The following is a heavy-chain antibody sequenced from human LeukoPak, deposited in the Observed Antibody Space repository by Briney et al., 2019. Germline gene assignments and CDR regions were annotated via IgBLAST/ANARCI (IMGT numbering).Heavy chain of an antibody. J-gene: IGHJ4*01. CDR1: GFTFRNYW. CDR2: IKQDGSEQ. CDR3: VRSAFLTTEFYFDY. D-gene: IGHD4-11*01. Sequence: RAGGSLRLSCAASGFTFRNYWMNWVRQAPGKGLEWVANIKQDGSEQYYVDSVKGRFTISRGNAKNSLYLQMNSLGAEDTAVYYCVRSAFLTTEFYFDYWGHGTLVTVSS. V-gene: IGHV3-7*01.